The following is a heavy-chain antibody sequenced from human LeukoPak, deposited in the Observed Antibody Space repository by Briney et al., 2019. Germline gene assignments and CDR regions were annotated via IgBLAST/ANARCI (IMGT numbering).Heavy chain of an antibody. Sequence: GGSLRLSCAASGLTFSTYAMRWIRQAPGKGLEWVAVISYDGSNKYYADSVKGRFTISRDNSKNTLYLQMNSLRAEDTAVYYCASLGYSDYWGQGTLVTVSS. J-gene: IGHJ4*02. CDR2: ISYDGSNK. D-gene: IGHD5-18*01. V-gene: IGHV3-30-3*01. CDR3: ASLGYSDY. CDR1: GLTFSTYA.